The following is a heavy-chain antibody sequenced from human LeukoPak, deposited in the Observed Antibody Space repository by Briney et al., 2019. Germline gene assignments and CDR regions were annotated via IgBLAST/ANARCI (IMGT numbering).Heavy chain of an antibody. CDR2: INSDGSST. D-gene: IGHD3-3*01. CDR1: GFTFSAHW. Sequence: PGGSLRLSCVASGFTFSAHWMHWVRQAPGKGLVWVSRINSDGSSTVYADSVKGRFTISRDNAKNTLYLQMNSLRAEDTAVYFCAKEGRGNFWSGYSDSWGQGTLVTVSS. CDR3: AKEGRGNFWSGYSDS. J-gene: IGHJ4*02. V-gene: IGHV3-74*01.